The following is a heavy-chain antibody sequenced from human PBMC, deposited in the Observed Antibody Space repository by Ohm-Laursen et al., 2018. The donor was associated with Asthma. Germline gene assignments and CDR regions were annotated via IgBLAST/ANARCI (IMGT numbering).Heavy chain of an antibody. CDR2: GGSYYDGGLK. V-gene: IGHV3-30-3*01. CDR3: ARDVMEWYLPAFDF. J-gene: IGHJ4*02. Sequence: SLRLSCTASGFTFRSYAMHRVRQAPGKGLEWVAVGGSYYDGGLKYYAYSVNGRFTVSRDDSKNTLYLQMNSLRPDDTAVYYCARDVMEWYLPAFDFWGQGTLVTVSS. D-gene: IGHD3-3*01. CDR1: GFTFRSYA.